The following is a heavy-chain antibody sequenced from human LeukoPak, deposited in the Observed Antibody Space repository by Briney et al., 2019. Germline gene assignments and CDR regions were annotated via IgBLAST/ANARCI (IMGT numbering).Heavy chain of an antibody. J-gene: IGHJ3*02. CDR2: IYYSGST. CDR1: GGSISSYY. V-gene: IGHV4-59*01. CDR3: ARDRGHTRAFDI. Sequence: PSETLSLTCTVSGGSISSYYWSWIRQPPGKGLEWIGYIYYSGSTNYNPSLKSRVTISVDTSKNQFSLKLSSVTAADTAVYYCARDRGHTRAFDIWGQGTMVTVSS. D-gene: IGHD3-3*01.